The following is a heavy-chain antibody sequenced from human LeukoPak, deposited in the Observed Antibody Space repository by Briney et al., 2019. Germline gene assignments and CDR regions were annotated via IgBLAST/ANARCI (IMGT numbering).Heavy chain of an antibody. CDR3: ARVVAVTGTPVYYMDV. Sequence: GASVKVSCKASGYMFTGYYMHWVRQAPGQGLEWMGWINPNSGGTNYAQKFQGRVTTTRDTSISTAYMDLNRLRSDDTAVYYCARVVAVTGTPVYYMDVWGKGTTVTVSS. CDR1: GYMFTGYY. J-gene: IGHJ6*03. V-gene: IGHV1-2*02. CDR2: INPNSGGT. D-gene: IGHD6-19*01.